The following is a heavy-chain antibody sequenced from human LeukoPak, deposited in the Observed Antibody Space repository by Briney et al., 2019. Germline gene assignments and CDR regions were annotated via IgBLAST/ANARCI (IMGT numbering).Heavy chain of an antibody. CDR1: GFTFSSYA. Sequence: GGSLRLSCAASGFTFSSYAMHWVRQAPGKGLEWVAVISYDGSNKYYADSVKGRFTISRDNSKNTLYLQMNSLRAEDTAVYYCAREACGGDCYAHGFFDYWGQGTLVTVSS. J-gene: IGHJ4*02. V-gene: IGHV3-30*01. CDR3: AREACGGDCYAHGFFDY. D-gene: IGHD2-21*02. CDR2: ISYDGSNK.